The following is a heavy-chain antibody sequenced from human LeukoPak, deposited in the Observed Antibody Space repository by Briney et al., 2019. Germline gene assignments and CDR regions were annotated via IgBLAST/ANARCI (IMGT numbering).Heavy chain of an antibody. CDR3: AKDGLPYGLVSALQH. J-gene: IGHJ1*01. CDR1: GFTFSSYG. D-gene: IGHD3/OR15-3a*01. V-gene: IGHV3-30*02. Sequence: PGGSLRLSCAASGFTFSSYGVHWVRQAPGKGLEWVAFIRYDGSNKYYADSVKGRFTISRDNSKNTLYLQMNSLRAEDTAVYYCAKDGLPYGLVSALQHWGQGTLVTVSS. CDR2: IRYDGSNK.